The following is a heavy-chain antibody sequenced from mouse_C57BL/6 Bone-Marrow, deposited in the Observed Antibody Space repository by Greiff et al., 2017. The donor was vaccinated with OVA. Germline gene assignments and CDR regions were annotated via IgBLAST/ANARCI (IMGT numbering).Heavy chain of an antibody. J-gene: IGHJ1*03. CDR3: ARPSYYGSSPYWYFDG. V-gene: IGHV1-50*01. CDR1: GYTFTSYW. D-gene: IGHD1-1*01. Sequence: QVQLQQPGAELVKPGASVKLSCKASGYTFTSYWMQWVKQRPGQGLEWIGEIDPSDSYTNYNQKFKGKATLTVDPSSSTAYMQLSSLTSEDSAVYYCARPSYYGSSPYWYFDGWGTGTTVTVSS. CDR2: IDPSDSYT.